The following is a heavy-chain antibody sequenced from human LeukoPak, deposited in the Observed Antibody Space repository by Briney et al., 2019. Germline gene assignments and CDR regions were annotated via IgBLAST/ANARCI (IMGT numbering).Heavy chain of an antibody. D-gene: IGHD6-19*01. CDR2: ISGSGGST. V-gene: IGHV3-23*01. Sequence: GGTLRLSCAASGFTFSSYGMSWVRQAPGKGLEWVSAISGSGGSTYYADSVKGRFTISRDNSKNTLYLQMNSLRADDTAVYYCAKEEYSSGWFLAYFDYWGQGSLVTVSS. J-gene: IGHJ4*02. CDR1: GFTFSSYG. CDR3: AKEEYSSGWFLAYFDY.